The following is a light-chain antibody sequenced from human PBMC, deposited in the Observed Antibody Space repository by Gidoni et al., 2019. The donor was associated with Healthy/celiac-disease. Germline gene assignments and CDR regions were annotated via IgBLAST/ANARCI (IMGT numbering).Light chain of an antibody. CDR1: KLGDKY. V-gene: IGLV3-1*01. J-gene: IGLJ2*01. CDR2: QDS. CDR3: QAWDSSTVV. Sequence: YELTQLPSVSVSPGQTASITCSGDKLGDKYACWYQQKPAQSHVLVIYQDSKRPSGIPERFSGSHSGNTATLPISGTQAMDEADYYCQAWDSSTVVFCGGTKLTVL.